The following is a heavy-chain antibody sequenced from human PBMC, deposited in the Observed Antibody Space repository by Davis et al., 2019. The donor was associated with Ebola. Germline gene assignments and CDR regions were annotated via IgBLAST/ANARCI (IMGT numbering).Heavy chain of an antibody. CDR1: GGSISSYY. V-gene: IGHV4-59*05. CDR3: ARVARY. J-gene: IGHJ4*02. Sequence: SETLSLTCTVSGGSISSYYWSWIRQPPGKGLEWIGSIYYSGSTYYNPSLKSRVTISVDTSKNQFSMKLSSVTAADTAVYYCARVARYWGQGTLVTVSS. CDR2: IYYSGST. D-gene: IGHD6-6*01.